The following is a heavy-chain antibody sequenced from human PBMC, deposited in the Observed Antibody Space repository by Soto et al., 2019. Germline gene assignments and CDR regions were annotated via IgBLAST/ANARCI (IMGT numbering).Heavy chain of an antibody. CDR1: GGSISSSSYY. V-gene: IGHV4-39*01. J-gene: IGHJ5*02. Sequence: QLQLQESGPGLGKPSETLSLTCTVSGGSISSSSYYWGWIRQPPGKGLEWIGSIYYSGGTYYNPSPRTRVTISVDTSKNQFSLKLSSVTAADTAVYYCATLQVNDYGGSWGQGTLVTVSS. CDR3: ATLQVNDYGGS. D-gene: IGHD4-17*01. CDR2: IYYSGGT.